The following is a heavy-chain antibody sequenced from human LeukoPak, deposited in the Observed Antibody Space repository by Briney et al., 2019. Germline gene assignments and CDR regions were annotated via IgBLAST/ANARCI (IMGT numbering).Heavy chain of an antibody. V-gene: IGHV1-8*01. D-gene: IGHD3-10*01. Sequence: ASVKVSCKASGYTFTSYDINWVRQATGQGLEWMGWMNPNSGNTGYAQKFQGRVTMTRNTSISTAYMELSSLRSEDTAVYYCARTLWFGEFYYFDYWGQGTLVTVSS. J-gene: IGHJ4*02. CDR2: MNPNSGNT. CDR3: ARTLWFGEFYYFDY. CDR1: GYTFTSYD.